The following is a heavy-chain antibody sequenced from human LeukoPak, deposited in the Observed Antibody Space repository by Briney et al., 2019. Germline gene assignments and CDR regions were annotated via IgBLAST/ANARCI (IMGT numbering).Heavy chain of an antibody. V-gene: IGHV4-59*01. CDR3: ARSSSSDWYYFDY. D-gene: IGHD6-19*01. CDR2: IYDSGST. Sequence: SETLSLTCTVSGGSISSYYWSWIRQPPGKGLEWIGYIYDSGSTNSNPSLNSRVTISVDTSKNHFSLKLSSVTAADTAVYYCARSSSSDWYYFDYWGQGTLVTVSS. J-gene: IGHJ4*02. CDR1: GGSISSYY.